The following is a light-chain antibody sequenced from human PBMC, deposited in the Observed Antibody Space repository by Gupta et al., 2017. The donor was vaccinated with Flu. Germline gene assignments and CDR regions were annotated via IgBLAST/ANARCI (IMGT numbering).Light chain of an antibody. V-gene: IGKV1-17*01. CDR3: LQHDSYPHT. Sequence: DIQMTQSPSSLSASVGDRVTITCRASQGIRNYLAWYQQKPGTAPKRLIYAASSLQSGVPSRFSGSGSGTEFTLTISSLQPEDFATYYCLQHDSYPHTFGPGTKVDIK. J-gene: IGKJ3*01. CDR1: QGIRNY. CDR2: AAS.